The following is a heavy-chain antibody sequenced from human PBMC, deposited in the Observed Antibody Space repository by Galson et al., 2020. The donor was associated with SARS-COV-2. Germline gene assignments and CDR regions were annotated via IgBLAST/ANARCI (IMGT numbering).Heavy chain of an antibody. CDR1: GYSFTGYH. CDR3: ARGNRYYADF. J-gene: IGHJ4*02. V-gene: IGHV1-2*02. D-gene: IGHD3-22*01. CDR2: INPKSGAT. Sequence: GESLKISCKASGYSFTGYHFHWVRQAPGQGLEWLGWINPKSGATIYAQRFHGRVTMTSDTSIRTAYMELSRLTSDDTALYYCARGNRYYADFWGQGTLVTVSS.